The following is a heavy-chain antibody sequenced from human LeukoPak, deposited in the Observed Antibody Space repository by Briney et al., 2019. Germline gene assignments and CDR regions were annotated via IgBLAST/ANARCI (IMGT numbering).Heavy chain of an antibody. Sequence: PGGSLRLSCAASGFTFSSYAMSWVPPAPGQGLEGVSAISGSGGSTYYADSVKGRFTISRDNTKNTLYLQMNSLRAEDTAVYYCAKHSGSYYTAFDYWGQGTLVTVSA. CDR2: ISGSGGST. V-gene: IGHV3-23*01. J-gene: IGHJ4*02. D-gene: IGHD1-26*01. CDR1: GFTFSSYA. CDR3: AKHSGSYYTAFDY.